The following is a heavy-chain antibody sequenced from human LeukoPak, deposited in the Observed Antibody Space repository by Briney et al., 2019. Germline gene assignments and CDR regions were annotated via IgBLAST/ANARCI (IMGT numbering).Heavy chain of an antibody. J-gene: IGHJ4*02. V-gene: IGHV3-43*01. CDR1: GFTFEDHT. Sequence: GGTLRLSCEASGFTFEDHTMHWVRQAPGRGLEWVSLITWDADNTLYADSVRGRFTISRDNSKNSLYLQMNSLRNEDTAIYYCAKDLGRLRFYFDYWGQGTLVTVSS. CDR2: ITWDADNT. D-gene: IGHD4-17*01. CDR3: AKDLGRLRFYFDY.